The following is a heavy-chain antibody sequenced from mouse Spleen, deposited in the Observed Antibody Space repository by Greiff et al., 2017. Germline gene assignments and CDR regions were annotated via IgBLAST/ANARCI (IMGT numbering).Heavy chain of an antibody. D-gene: IGHD1-1*02. Sequence: LQQPGSELVGPGASVKLSCKASGYTFTSYWMHWVKQRHGQGLEWIGNIYPGSGSTNYDEKFKSKGTLTVDTSSSTAYMHLSSLTSEDSAVYYCTYGWFAYWGQGTLVTVSA. J-gene: IGHJ3*01. CDR3: TYGWFAY. CDR1: GYTFTSYW. CDR2: IYPGSGST. V-gene: IGHV1S22*01.